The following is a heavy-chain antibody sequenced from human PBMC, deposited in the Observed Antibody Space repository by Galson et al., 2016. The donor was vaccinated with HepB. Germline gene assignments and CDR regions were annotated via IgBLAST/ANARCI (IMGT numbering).Heavy chain of an antibody. CDR2: IMPDGSGK. CDR3: FGAQSSP. CDR1: GFTFSSYW. J-gene: IGHJ5*02. Sequence: SLRLSCAASGFTFSSYWMNWVRQAPGKGLEWVANIMPDGSGKYYADSVKGRFTISRDNAKNSFYLQMNSLRAEDTALYYGFGAQSSPWGQGTLVTVSS. D-gene: IGHD4/OR15-4a*01. V-gene: IGHV3-7*02.